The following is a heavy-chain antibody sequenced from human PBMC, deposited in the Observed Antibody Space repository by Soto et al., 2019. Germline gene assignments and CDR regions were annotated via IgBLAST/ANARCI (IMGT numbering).Heavy chain of an antibody. CDR1: GFTFTSYG. V-gene: IGHV3-30*18. CDR2: ISYDGSIK. CDR3: ANSEYSRYKNIDV. J-gene: IGHJ6*02. Sequence: GGSLSLYCAASGFTFTSYGLHWVRQAPGRGLEWVALISYDGSIKYYADSVRGRFTISRDNSKNTLYLQMNSLRAEDTAVYYCANSEYSRYKNIDVWGQGTTVTVSS. D-gene: IGHD5-18*01.